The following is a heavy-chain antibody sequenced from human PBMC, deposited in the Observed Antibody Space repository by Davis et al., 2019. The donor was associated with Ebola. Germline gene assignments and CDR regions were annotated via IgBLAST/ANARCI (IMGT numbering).Heavy chain of an antibody. Sequence: AASVKVSCKASGYTFTSYGISWVRQAPGQGLEWMGWISAYNGHTKYGQKVQGRVSMTRDTSTNTVYMELGGLRSDDTAVYYCARRDCGSDCYFEYWGQGTLVTVSS. CDR2: ISAYNGHT. J-gene: IGHJ4*02. CDR1: GYTFTSYG. D-gene: IGHD2-21*01. V-gene: IGHV1-18*01. CDR3: ARRDCGSDCYFEY.